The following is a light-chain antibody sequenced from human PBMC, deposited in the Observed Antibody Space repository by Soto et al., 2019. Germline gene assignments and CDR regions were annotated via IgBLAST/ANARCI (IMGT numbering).Light chain of an antibody. J-gene: IGKJ5*01. CDR2: DAS. Sequence: AIQLTQSPSSLSASVGDRVTITCRASQDISSALAWYQQKPGKPPKLLIYDASSLESGVPSSFSGSGSGTDFTLTITSLQPEDFATYDCQQFSTSPQTFGQGTRLEIK. CDR1: QDISSA. V-gene: IGKV1-13*02. CDR3: QQFSTSPQT.